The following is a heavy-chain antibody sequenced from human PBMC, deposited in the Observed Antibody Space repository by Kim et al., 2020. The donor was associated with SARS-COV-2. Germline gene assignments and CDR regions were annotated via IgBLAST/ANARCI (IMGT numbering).Heavy chain of an antibody. CDR2: IYPGDSDT. Sequence: GESLKISCKGSGYSFTSYWIGWVRQMPGKGLEWMGIIYPGDSDTRYSPSFQGQVTISVDKSISTAYLQWSSLKASDTAMYYCARHITPHTSFLGYCSGGSCYSPPKEGYYYGMDVLGQRTTVTVSS. V-gene: IGHV5-51*01. CDR3: ARHITPHTSFLGYCSGGSCYSPPKEGYYYGMDV. J-gene: IGHJ6*02. D-gene: IGHD2-15*01. CDR1: GYSFTSYW.